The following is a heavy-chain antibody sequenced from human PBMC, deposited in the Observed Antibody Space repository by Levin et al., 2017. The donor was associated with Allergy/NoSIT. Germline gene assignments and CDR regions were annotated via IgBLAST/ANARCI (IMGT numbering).Heavy chain of an antibody. D-gene: IGHD3-10*01. CDR3: ARDARVGNVLLWFGEPLNAFDS. V-gene: IGHV3-30-3*01. Sequence: GGSLRLSCAASGFTFSSYAMHWVRQAPGKGLEWVAVISYDGSNKYYADSVKGRFTISRDNSKNTLYLQMNSLRAEDTAVYYCARDARVGNVLLWFGEPLNAFDSWGQGTMVTVSS. CDR2: ISYDGSNK. CDR1: GFTFSSYA. J-gene: IGHJ3*02.